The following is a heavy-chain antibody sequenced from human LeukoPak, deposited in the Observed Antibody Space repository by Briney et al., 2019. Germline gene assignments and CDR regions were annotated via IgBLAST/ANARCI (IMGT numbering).Heavy chain of an antibody. Sequence: SQTLSLTCAVSGGSISSGGHSWSWIRQPPGKGLEWIGYIYHSGSTYYNPSLKSRVTISVDRSKNQFSLKLSSVTAADTAVYYCARETLGYCSSTSCRYFDYWGQGTLVTVSS. D-gene: IGHD2-2*03. J-gene: IGHJ4*02. V-gene: IGHV4-30-2*01. CDR2: IYHSGST. CDR3: ARETLGYCSSTSCRYFDY. CDR1: GGSISSGGHS.